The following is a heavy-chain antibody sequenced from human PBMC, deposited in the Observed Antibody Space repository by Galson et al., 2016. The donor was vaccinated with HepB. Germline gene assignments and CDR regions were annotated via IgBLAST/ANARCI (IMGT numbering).Heavy chain of an antibody. Sequence: SLRLSCAASGFTFSRYGMHWVRQAPGKGLEWIADIWDGGSKRYADSVQGRFTISRDNSRNTLYLQMNNLRGEDTAVYFCAKVFYNSGYYDQWGQGTLVTVSS. CDR1: GFTFSRYG. J-gene: IGHJ4*02. V-gene: IGHV3-33*06. CDR2: IWDGGSK. CDR3: AKVFYNSGYYDQ. D-gene: IGHD2/OR15-2a*01.